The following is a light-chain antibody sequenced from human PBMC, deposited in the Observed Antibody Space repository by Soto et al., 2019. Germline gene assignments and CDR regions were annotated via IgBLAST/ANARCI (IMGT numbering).Light chain of an antibody. Sequence: QSVLTQPASVSGTPGQRVTISCSGSGSNVGTSYVYWYQQLPGTAPKLLIYANNQRPSGVPDRFSGSKSGTSASLAISGLRSEDEADYYCAAWDDSLSGRVFGGGTKVTVL. CDR2: ANN. V-gene: IGLV1-47*01. J-gene: IGLJ3*02. CDR1: GSNVGTSY. CDR3: AAWDDSLSGRV.